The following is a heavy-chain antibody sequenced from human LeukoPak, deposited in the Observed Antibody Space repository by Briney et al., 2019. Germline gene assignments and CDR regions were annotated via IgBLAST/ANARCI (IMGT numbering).Heavy chain of an antibody. CDR1: GYTFTSYG. CDR2: ISAYNGNT. D-gene: IGHD2-15*01. Sequence: ASVKVSCKASGYTFTSYGISWVRQAPGQGLEWMGWISAYNGNTNYAQKLQGRVTMTTDTSTSTAHMELRSLRSDDTAVYYCARVRFICSGGSCYWGEFDYWGQGTLVTVSS. J-gene: IGHJ4*02. V-gene: IGHV1-18*01. CDR3: ARVRFICSGGSCYWGEFDY.